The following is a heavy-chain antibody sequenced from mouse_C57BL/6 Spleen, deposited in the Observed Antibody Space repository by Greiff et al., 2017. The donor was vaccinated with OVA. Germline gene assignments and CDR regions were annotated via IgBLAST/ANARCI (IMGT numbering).Heavy chain of an antibody. V-gene: IGHV1-82*01. CDR1: GYAFSSSW. CDR2: IYPGDGDT. Sequence: VKLVESGPELVKPGASVKISCKASGYAFSSSWMNWVKQRPGKGLEWIGRIYPGDGDTNYNGKFKGKATLTADKSSSTAYMQLSSLTSEDSAVYFCARSIPEYYAMDYWGQGTSVTVSS. CDR3: ARSIPEYYAMDY. J-gene: IGHJ4*01.